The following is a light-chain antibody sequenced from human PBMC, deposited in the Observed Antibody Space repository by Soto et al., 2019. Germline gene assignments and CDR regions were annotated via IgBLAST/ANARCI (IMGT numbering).Light chain of an antibody. V-gene: IGLV2-8*01. CDR1: SSDVGGYNF. Sequence: QSVLTQPPSASGSPGQSVTISCTGASSDVGGYNFVSWYQHHPGKAPRLMIYDVTQRPSGVPDRFSGSKSGNTASLTVSGLQVDDEAYYYCSSYAGSSLPVPFGGGTKLTVL. J-gene: IGLJ3*02. CDR3: SSYAGSSLPVP. CDR2: DVT.